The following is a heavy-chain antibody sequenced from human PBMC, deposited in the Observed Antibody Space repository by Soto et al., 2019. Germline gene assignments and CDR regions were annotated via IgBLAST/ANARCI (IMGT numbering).Heavy chain of an antibody. J-gene: IGHJ5*02. CDR3: ARGVRGASNWFDP. V-gene: IGHV4-4*07. D-gene: IGHD3-10*02. CDR2: IFTSGST. CDR1: GGSISNYY. Sequence: PSEPLSLTCTVSGGSISNYYWYWIRQPAGKGLEWIGRIFTSGSTNYNPSPKSRVIMSVDTSKNQFSLKLSSVTAAEMAVYFCARGVRGASNWFDPWGQGTLVTVS.